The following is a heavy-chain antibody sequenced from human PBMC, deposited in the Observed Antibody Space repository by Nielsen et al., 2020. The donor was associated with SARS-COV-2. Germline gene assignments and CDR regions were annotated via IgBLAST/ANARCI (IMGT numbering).Heavy chain of an antibody. V-gene: IGHV3-30-3*01. Sequence: GESLKISCAASGFTFSRYAMHWVRQAPGKGLEWVAVISYDGSNKYYADSVKGRFTISRDNSKNTLYLQMNSLRAEDTAVYYCARDQVVATINYYYGMDVWGQGTTVTVSS. D-gene: IGHD5-12*01. J-gene: IGHJ6*02. CDR2: ISYDGSNK. CDR3: ARDQVVATINYYYGMDV. CDR1: GFTFSRYA.